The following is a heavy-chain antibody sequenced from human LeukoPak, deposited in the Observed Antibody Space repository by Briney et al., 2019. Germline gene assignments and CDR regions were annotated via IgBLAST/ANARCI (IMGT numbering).Heavy chain of an antibody. CDR1: GGSISSYY. D-gene: IGHD6-13*01. CDR3: ARLRGSSSWTDYFDC. V-gene: IGHV4-59*01. J-gene: IGHJ4*02. CDR2: IYYSGTT. Sequence: SETLSLTCAVSGGSISSYYWSWIRQPPGKGLEWIGYIYYSGTTNYNPSLKSRVTISLDTSKNQFSLKLSSVTAADTAVYYCARLRGSSSWTDYFDCWGQGTLVTVSS.